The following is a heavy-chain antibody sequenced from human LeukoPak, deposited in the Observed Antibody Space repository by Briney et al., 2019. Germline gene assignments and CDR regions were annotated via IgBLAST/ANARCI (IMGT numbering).Heavy chain of an antibody. CDR3: ARERYEGWFDP. CDR1: GFTVSSNY. Sequence: PGGSLRLSCAASGFTVSSNYMSWVRQAPGKGLEWVSVTDRGGYTKYADPVKGRFTISRDNSENTLYLQMNSLRAEDTAVYYCARERYEGWFDPWGQGTLVTVSS. J-gene: IGHJ5*02. V-gene: IGHV3-53*01. D-gene: IGHD1-14*01. CDR2: TDRGGYT.